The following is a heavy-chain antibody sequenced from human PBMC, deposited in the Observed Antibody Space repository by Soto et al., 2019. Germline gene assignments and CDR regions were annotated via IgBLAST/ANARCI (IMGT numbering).Heavy chain of an antibody. CDR1: GFTFSSHA. Sequence: GGSLRLSCAASGFTFSSHAMSWVRQAPGKGLEWVSAISGSGGGTYYADSVKGRFTISRDNSKNTLYLQMNSLRAEDTAVYYCAKDSGYSGYLFDNWGQGTLVTVSS. J-gene: IGHJ4*02. V-gene: IGHV3-23*01. CDR3: AKDSGYSGYLFDN. CDR2: ISGSGGGT. D-gene: IGHD5-12*01.